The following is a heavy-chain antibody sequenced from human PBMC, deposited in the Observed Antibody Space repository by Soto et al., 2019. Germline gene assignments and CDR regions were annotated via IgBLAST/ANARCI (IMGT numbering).Heavy chain of an antibody. Sequence: EVQLVESGGGYVQPGGSLRLSCAASGFTFSHHWMHWVRQAPGKGLVWVSRFNTDGSTTTYADSVKGRFTISRDNAKNTFLLQMNSLRAEDTAIYYCLGTGSNSYWGQGTLVTVSS. CDR2: FNTDGSTT. CDR3: LGTGSNSY. V-gene: IGHV3-74*01. CDR1: GFTFSHHW. J-gene: IGHJ4*02. D-gene: IGHD1-26*01.